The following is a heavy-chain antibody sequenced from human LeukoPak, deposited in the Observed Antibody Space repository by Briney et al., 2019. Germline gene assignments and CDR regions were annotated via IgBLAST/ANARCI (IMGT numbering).Heavy chain of an antibody. V-gene: IGHV3-33*08. D-gene: IGHD2-21*01. CDR1: GFSVNGYG. J-gene: IGHJ4*02. CDR2: NWYDGNKE. CDR3: VRAVCGGACYSAFHY. Sequence: AGGSLRLSCAVSGFSVNGYGVHWVRQAPGKGLEWVAVNWYDGNKEYYADSVKGRFTSSRDNSANTVYLHMNSLRGEDTAMYFCVRAVCGGACYSAFHYWGQGTLVTVSS.